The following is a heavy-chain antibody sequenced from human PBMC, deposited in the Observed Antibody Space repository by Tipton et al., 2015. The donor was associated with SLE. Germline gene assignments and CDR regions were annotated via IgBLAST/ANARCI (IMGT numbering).Heavy chain of an antibody. CDR3: ARDKKAGEEFDY. CDR1: GFTFSSYS. V-gene: IGHV3-21*01. J-gene: IGHJ4*02. D-gene: IGHD6-19*01. CDR2: ISSSSSYI. Sequence: SLRLSCAASGFTFSSYSMNWVRQAPGKGLEWVSSISSSSSYIYYADSVKGRFTISRDNSKNTLYLQMNSLRAEDTAVYYCARDKKAGEEFDYWGQGTLVTVSS.